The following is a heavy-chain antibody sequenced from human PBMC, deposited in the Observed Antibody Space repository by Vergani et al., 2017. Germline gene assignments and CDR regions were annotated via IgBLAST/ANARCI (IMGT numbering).Heavy chain of an antibody. CDR2: IYPNGDG. D-gene: IGHD2-21*01. Sequence: QVHLQESGPGVVKPSDTLSLTCTVSGGSMSDFYWTWIRQPAGRGLEWIGRIYPNGDGNYNESLRSRLTMSIDTFRSQFSLSLCSVTAADTDVYYWARGNCGVNCPTYKWLAPWSRGSLVTVSS. V-gene: IGHV4-4*07. CDR3: ARGNCGVNCPTYKWLAP. CDR1: GGSMSDFY. J-gene: IGHJ5*02.